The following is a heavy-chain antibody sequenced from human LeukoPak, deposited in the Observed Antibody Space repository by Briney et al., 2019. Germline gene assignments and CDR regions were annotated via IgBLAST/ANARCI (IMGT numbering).Heavy chain of an antibody. D-gene: IGHD3-22*01. V-gene: IGHV4-34*01. Sequence: SETLSLTCAVYGGSFSGYYWSWICQPPGKGLEWIGEINHSGSTNYNPSLKSRVTISVDTSKNQFSLKLSSVTAADTAVYYCARGFDSSGYYDYWGQGTLVTVSS. J-gene: IGHJ4*02. CDR1: GGSFSGYY. CDR2: INHSGST. CDR3: ARGFDSSGYYDY.